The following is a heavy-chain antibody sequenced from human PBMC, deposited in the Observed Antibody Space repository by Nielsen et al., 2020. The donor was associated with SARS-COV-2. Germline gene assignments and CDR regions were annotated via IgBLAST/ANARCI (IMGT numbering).Heavy chain of an antibody. CDR1: GFTFRNAW. Sequence: GGSLRLSCVASGFTFRNAWMTWVRQAPGKGLEWVGRIKAKTDGETTVYAAPVQGRFTISRDDSEMTLYLQMDSLEIEDTGVYYCSTGGVAAVGTYDYYYGMDVWGQGTTVTVSS. V-gene: IGHV3-15*01. CDR3: STGGVAAVGTYDYYYGMDV. J-gene: IGHJ6*02. CDR2: IKAKTDGETT. D-gene: IGHD6-13*01.